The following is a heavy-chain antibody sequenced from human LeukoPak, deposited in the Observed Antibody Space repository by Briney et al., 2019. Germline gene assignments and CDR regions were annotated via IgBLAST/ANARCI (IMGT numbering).Heavy chain of an antibody. CDR2: IYHSGST. V-gene: IGHV4-30-2*01. Sequence: SQTLSLTCAVSGGSISSGGYSWSWIRQPPGKGLEWIGYIYHSGSTYYNPSLKSRVTISVDRSKNQFSLKLSSVTAADTAVYYCAGTGDVFDYWGQGTLVTVSS. J-gene: IGHJ4*02. CDR3: AGTGDVFDY. D-gene: IGHD7-27*01. CDR1: GGSISSGGYS.